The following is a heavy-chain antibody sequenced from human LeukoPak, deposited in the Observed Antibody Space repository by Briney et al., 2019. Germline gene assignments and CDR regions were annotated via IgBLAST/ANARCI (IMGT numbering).Heavy chain of an antibody. J-gene: IGHJ4*02. CDR1: GFTFRTYA. CDR3: AKDPMVRGATYDY. CDR2: IGPSGRST. V-gene: IGHV3-23*01. Sequence: GGSLRLSCAASGFTFRTYAMTWVRQAPGKGLEWVSAIGPSGRSTYYADSVRGRFTISRDNSKNTLYLQMNSLRAEDTAIYYCAKDPMVRGATYDYWGQETLVTVSS. D-gene: IGHD3-10*01.